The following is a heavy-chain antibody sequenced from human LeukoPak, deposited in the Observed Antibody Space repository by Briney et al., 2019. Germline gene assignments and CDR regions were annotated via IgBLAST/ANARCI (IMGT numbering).Heavy chain of an antibody. CDR3: ARGGYYYDSSGYYLSGY. CDR1: GYTFTGYY. Sequence: ASVKVSCKASGYTFTGYYMHWVRQAPGQGLEWMGIINPSGGSTSYAQKFQSRVTMTRDTSTSTVYMELSSLRSEDTAVYYCARGGYYYDSSGYYLSGYWGQGTLVTVSS. V-gene: IGHV1-46*01. D-gene: IGHD3-22*01. CDR2: INPSGGST. J-gene: IGHJ4*02.